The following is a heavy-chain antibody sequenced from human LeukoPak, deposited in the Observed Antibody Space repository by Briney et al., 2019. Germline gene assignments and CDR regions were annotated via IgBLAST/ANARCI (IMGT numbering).Heavy chain of an antibody. CDR1: GDSISSGGNY. V-gene: IGHV4-31*03. D-gene: IGHD5-12*01. J-gene: IGHJ4*02. CDR2: IYYSGST. CDR3: ARWGNSGYASGYFDY. Sequence: PSETLSLTCTVSGDSISSGGNYWSWLRQHPGRGREWIGYIYYSGSTYYNPSLKSRLTISVDTSKTHFSLKLSSVTAADTAMYYCARWGNSGYASGYFDYWGQGTLVTVSS.